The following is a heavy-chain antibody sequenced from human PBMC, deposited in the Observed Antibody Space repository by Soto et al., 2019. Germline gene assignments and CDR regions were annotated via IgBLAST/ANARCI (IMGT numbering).Heavy chain of an antibody. CDR1: GYTFTSYA. J-gene: IGHJ4*02. CDR3: ARTARLYDYIWGSYRPHFDY. Sequence: ASVKVSCKASGYTFTSYAMHWVRQAPGQRLEWMGWINAGNGNTKYSQKYQGRVTITRDTSASTAYMELSSLRSEDTSVYYCARTARLYDYIWGSYRPHFDYWGQGTLVTVS. V-gene: IGHV1-3*01. D-gene: IGHD3-16*02. CDR2: INAGNGNT.